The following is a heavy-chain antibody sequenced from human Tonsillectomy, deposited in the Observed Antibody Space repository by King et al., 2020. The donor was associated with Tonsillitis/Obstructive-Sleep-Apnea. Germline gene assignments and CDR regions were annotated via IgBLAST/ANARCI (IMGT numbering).Heavy chain of an antibody. D-gene: IGHD3-16*01. V-gene: IGHV3-48*03. CDR3: AKGVEGEAFDI. CDR2: ISRSGSTI. Sequence: DVQLVESGGGLVQPGGSLRLSCAASGFTFSSYEMNWVRQAPEKGLEWVSYISRSGSTIYYADSVKGRFTISRDNAKNSLYLQMNSLRAEDTAVYYCAKGVEGEAFDIWGQGTMVTVAS. J-gene: IGHJ3*02. CDR1: GFTFSSYE.